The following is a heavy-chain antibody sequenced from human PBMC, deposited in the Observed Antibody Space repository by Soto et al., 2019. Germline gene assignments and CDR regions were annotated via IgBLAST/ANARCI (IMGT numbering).Heavy chain of an antibody. CDR2: INAGNGNT. J-gene: IGHJ4*02. V-gene: IGHV1-3*01. Sequence: QVQLVQSGAEVKKPGASVKVSCKASGYTFTSYSMHWVRQTPGQSLEWMGWINAGNGNTKYSQQFHGSVTITRDTSASTAYMELSSLRSEDTAVYYCARGPGGPDGPGDYWGQGTLVTVSS. CDR3: ARGPGGPDGPGDY. CDR1: GYTFTSYS. D-gene: IGHD2-15*01.